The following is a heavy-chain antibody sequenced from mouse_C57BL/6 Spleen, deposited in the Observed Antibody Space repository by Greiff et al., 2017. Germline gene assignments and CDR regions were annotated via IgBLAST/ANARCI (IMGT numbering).Heavy chain of an antibody. D-gene: IGHD1-1*01. V-gene: IGHV1-82*01. J-gene: IGHJ2*01. Sequence: QVQLKQSGPELVKPGASVKISCKASGYAFSGSWMNWVKQRPGKGLEWIGRIYPGDGDTNYNGKFKGKATLTADKSSSTAYMQLSSLTSEDSAVYFCARFTTVVFDYWGQGTTLTVSS. CDR3: ARFTTVVFDY. CDR2: IYPGDGDT. CDR1: GYAFSGSW.